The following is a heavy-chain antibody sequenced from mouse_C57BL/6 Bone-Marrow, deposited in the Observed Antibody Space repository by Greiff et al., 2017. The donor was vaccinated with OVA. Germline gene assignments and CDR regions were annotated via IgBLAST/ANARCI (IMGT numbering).Heavy chain of an antibody. CDR2: INPNNGGT. Sequence: VQLQQSGPELVKPGASVKISCKASGYTFTDYYMNWVKQSHGKSLEWIGDINPNNGGTSYNQKFKGKATLTVDKSSSTAYMELRSLTSEDSAVYYCARGVDSWGQGTTPTVSS. J-gene: IGHJ2*01. CDR3: ARGVDS. V-gene: IGHV1-26*01. CDR1: GYTFTDYY.